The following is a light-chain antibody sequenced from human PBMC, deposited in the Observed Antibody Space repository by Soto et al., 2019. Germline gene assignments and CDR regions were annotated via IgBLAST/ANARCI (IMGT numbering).Light chain of an antibody. J-gene: IGKJ4*01. CDR3: LQYDGSLT. CDR1: QSISSY. V-gene: IGKV3-20*01. CDR2: GAF. Sequence: EIVLTQSPGTLSLSPGERATLSCRASQSISSYLAWYQHKPGQSPRLLIYGAFSRATGIPDRFSGSGSGTEFTLTINRLEPEDIAVYFCLQYDGSLTFGGGTKVEI.